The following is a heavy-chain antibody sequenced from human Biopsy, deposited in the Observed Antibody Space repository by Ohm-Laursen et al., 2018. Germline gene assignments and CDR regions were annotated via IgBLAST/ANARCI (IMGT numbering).Heavy chain of an antibody. D-gene: IGHD2-15*01. CDR2: IIPILRTT. CDR1: TGTFDSYG. V-gene: IGHV1-69*04. Sequence: SVKVYCKTSTGTFDSYGVTWVRQAPGQGLEWMGRIIPILRTTTYAPKFQGRVTFTADKSSSTAYLELSSLTSEDTAMFYCAREAIGYQLPCDDWGQGTLVTVSS. J-gene: IGHJ4*02. CDR3: AREAIGYQLPCDD.